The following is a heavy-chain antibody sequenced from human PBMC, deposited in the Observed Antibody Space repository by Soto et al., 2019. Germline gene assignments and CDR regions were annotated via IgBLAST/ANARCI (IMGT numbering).Heavy chain of an antibody. Sequence: GGSLRLSCAASGFTFSTSVMHWVRQAPGKGLEWVAVISYDGSKRVYVDSVKGRFTISRDNSKNTLYLQMNSLRPEDTAVYYCAKDPWSSGWSAFDIWGQGTMVTVSS. V-gene: IGHV3-30*18. J-gene: IGHJ3*02. D-gene: IGHD6-19*01. CDR1: GFTFSTSV. CDR3: AKDPWSSGWSAFDI. CDR2: ISYDGSKR.